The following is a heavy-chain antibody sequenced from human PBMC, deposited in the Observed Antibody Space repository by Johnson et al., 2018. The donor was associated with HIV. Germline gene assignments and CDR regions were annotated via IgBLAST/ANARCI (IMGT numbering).Heavy chain of an antibody. CDR2: ISYDGSNK. CDR1: GFTFSSYA. V-gene: IGHV3-30*04. J-gene: IGHJ3*02. Sequence: QMQLVESGGGLVQPGGSLRLSCAASGFTFSSYAMHWVRQAPGKGLEWVAVISYDGSNKYYADSVKGRFTISRDNSKNMLYLQMNSLRAEDTAVYYCAKDSDKWAISGDDAFDIWGQGTMVTVSS. D-gene: IGHD1-26*01. CDR3: AKDSDKWAISGDDAFDI.